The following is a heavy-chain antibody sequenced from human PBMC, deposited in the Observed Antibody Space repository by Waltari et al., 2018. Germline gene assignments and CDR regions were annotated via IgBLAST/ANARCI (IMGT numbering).Heavy chain of an antibody. CDR2: IYHSGST. CDR1: GYSISSGYY. J-gene: IGHJ5*02. Sequence: QVQLQESGPGLVKPSETLSLTCAVSGYSISSGYYWGWIRQPPGKGLEWIGSIYHSGSTYYNPSLKSRVTISVDTSKNQFSLKLSSVTAADTAVYYCARGPVVYAQGFDWFDPWGQGTLVTVSS. V-gene: IGHV4-38-2*01. D-gene: IGHD2-8*02. CDR3: ARGPVVYAQGFDWFDP.